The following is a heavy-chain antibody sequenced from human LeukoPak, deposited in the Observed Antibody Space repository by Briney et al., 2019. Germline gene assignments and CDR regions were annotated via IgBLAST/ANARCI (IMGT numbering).Heavy chain of an antibody. CDR3: QAEDGIRYGYYYYYYMDV. D-gene: IGHD3-9*01. V-gene: IGHV4-38-2*02. CDR2: INHSVST. Sequence: SDTLSLTFTVSGYSINSGYYWGWIRQPPGKGLEWNVEINHSVSTNYNPSLKSRVTISVDTSKSQFSLKLSSVTAAETAVFFCQAEDGIRYGYYYYYYMDVWGKGTTVTVSS. J-gene: IGHJ6*03. CDR1: GYSINSGYY.